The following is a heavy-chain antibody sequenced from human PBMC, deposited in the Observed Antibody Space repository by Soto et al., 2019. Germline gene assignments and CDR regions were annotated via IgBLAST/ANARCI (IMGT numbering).Heavy chain of an antibody. J-gene: IGHJ5*02. CDR2: ISYDGSNK. CDR3: AKEGYDFWSGYNSGWFEP. D-gene: IGHD3-3*01. Sequence: QVQLVESGGGVVQPGRSLRLSCAASGFTFSSYGMHWVRQAPGKGLEWVAVISYDGSNKYYADSVKGRFTISRDNSKNTLYLQMNSLRAEDTAVYYCAKEGYDFWSGYNSGWFEPWGQGTLVTVSS. CDR1: GFTFSSYG. V-gene: IGHV3-30*18.